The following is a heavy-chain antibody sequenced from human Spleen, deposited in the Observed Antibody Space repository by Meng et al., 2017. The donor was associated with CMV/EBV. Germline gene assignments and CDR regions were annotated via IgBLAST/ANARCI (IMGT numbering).Heavy chain of an antibody. V-gene: IGHV3-15*01. Sequence: GGSLRLSCGASGFYFRDAWMTWVRQAPGKGLEWVGQIKSEGSGGTTDYAAPVKGRFTISRDDSKNTLHLQMSGLRLDDTAMYYCAKDRLKHSGWYEGFDYWGQGTLVTVSS. CDR3: AKDRLKHSGWYEGFDY. CDR2: IKSEGSGGTT. D-gene: IGHD6-19*01. CDR1: GFYFRDAW. J-gene: IGHJ4*02.